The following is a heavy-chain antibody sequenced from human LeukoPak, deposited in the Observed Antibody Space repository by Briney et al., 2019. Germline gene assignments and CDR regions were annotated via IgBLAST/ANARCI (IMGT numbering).Heavy chain of an antibody. Sequence: GGSLRLSCAASGFTVSSNYMCWVRQAPGKGLEWVSVIYSGGSTYYADSVKGRFTISRDNSKNTLYLQMNSLRAEDTAVYYCAKAYTIAVAPLGWGQGTLVTVSS. J-gene: IGHJ4*02. CDR3: AKAYTIAVAPLG. CDR1: GFTVSSNY. D-gene: IGHD6-19*01. CDR2: IYSGGST. V-gene: IGHV3-53*01.